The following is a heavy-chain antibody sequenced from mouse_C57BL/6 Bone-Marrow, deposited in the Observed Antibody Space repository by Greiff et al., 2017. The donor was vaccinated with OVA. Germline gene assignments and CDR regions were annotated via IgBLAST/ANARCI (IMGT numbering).Heavy chain of an antibody. V-gene: IGHV1-39*01. J-gene: IGHJ3*01. CDR1: GYTFTDYY. CDR3: ARVWLRRGKGFAY. Sequence: VQLQQSGPVLVKPGASVKMSCKASGYTFTDYYMNWVKQSHGKSLEWIGVINPNYGTTSYNQKFKGKATLTVDQSSSTAYMQLNSLTSEDSAVYYCARVWLRRGKGFAYWGQGTLVTVSA. D-gene: IGHD2-2*01. CDR2: INPNYGTT.